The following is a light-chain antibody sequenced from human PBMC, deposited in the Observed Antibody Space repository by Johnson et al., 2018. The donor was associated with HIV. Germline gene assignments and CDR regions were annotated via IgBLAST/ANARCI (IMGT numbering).Light chain of an antibody. CDR2: ENN. CDR3: GTWDSSLSARYV. Sequence: QPVLTQPPSVSAAPGQKVTISCSGSSSNIGNNYVSWYQHLPGTAPKLLIYENNKRPSGIPYRFSGSKSGTSATLRITGLHTGDEADYYCGTWDSSLSARYVFGTGTKVTVL. J-gene: IGLJ1*01. CDR1: SSNIGNNY. V-gene: IGLV1-51*02.